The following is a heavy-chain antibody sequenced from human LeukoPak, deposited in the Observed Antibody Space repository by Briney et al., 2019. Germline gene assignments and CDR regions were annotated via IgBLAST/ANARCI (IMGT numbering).Heavy chain of an antibody. Sequence: GASVKVSCKSSGYTFTGYYMHWVRQAPGQGLEWMGWINPKSGATNYAQKFQGRATMTRDTSISTAYMELSRLRSDDTAVYYCARREYGDKIDYWGQGTLVTVSS. CDR1: GYTFTGYY. J-gene: IGHJ4*02. D-gene: IGHD4-17*01. V-gene: IGHV1-2*02. CDR2: INPKSGAT. CDR3: ARREYGDKIDY.